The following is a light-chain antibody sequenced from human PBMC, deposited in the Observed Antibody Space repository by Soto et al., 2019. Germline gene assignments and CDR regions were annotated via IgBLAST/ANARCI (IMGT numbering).Light chain of an antibody. CDR2: GAS. J-gene: IGKJ5*01. Sequence: EIVLTQSPGTLSLSPGERATLSCRASQSVSSSYLAWNQQKPGQAPRLLIYGASSRATGIPDRFSGSGSGTVFTLTISRLEPEDFAVYYCQQYGSPPFTFGQGTRLEIK. CDR3: QQYGSPPFT. V-gene: IGKV3-20*01. CDR1: QSVSSSY.